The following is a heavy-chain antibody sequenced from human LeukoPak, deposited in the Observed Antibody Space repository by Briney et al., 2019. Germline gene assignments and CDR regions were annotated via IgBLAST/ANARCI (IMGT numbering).Heavy chain of an antibody. J-gene: IGHJ4*02. CDR3: AKMRGYCSGGSCYSWYFDY. Sequence: GGSLRLSCAASGFTFSTYAMSWVRQAPGKGLEWVSTIGGSGSSTYYADSVKGRFTISRDNSKNTLYLQMNSLRAEDTAVYYCAKMRGYCSGGSCYSWYFDYWGQGTLVTVSS. CDR1: GFTFSTYA. CDR2: IGGSGSST. D-gene: IGHD2-15*01. V-gene: IGHV3-23*01.